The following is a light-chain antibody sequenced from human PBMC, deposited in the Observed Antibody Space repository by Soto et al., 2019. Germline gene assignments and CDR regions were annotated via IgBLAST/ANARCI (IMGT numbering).Light chain of an antibody. CDR2: GAS. CDR3: HQYNEWRT. J-gene: IGKJ1*01. Sequence: EIVLTQSPGTLSLSPGERATLSCRASQSVSNNYLAWYQQKPGQAPRLLIYGASNRATGIPDRFSGSGSGTEFTLTISSLQSEDFAVYYCHQYNEWRTFGQGTKVDIK. CDR1: QSVSNN. V-gene: IGKV3D-15*01.